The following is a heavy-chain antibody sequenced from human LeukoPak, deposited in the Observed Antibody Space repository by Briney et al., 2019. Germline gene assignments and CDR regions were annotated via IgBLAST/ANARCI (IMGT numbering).Heavy chain of an antibody. D-gene: IGHD2/OR15-2a*01. Sequence: KAGGSLRLSCVASGFTFTTAWMSWVRQPPGKGLEWVGRIRSQTDGGTTDYAAPVKGRLTISRDDSENTLYLQMNNLKTEDTAVYYCSTGFFVLDHSWGQGTLVTVSS. V-gene: IGHV3-15*01. J-gene: IGHJ4*02. CDR1: GFTFTTAW. CDR3: STGFFVLDHS. CDR2: IRSQTDGGTT.